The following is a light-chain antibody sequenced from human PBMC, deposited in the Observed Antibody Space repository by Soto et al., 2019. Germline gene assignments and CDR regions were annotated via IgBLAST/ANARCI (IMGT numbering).Light chain of an antibody. V-gene: IGLV2-18*02. CDR3: SSYTSRSTPYV. J-gene: IGLJ1*01. Sequence: QSALTQPPSVSGSPGQSVTISCTGTRSDVGSYNRVSWYQQPPGTAPKLIIYEVNGRPSGVPDRFSGSKSGNTASLTISGLQAEDEADYYCSSYTSRSTPYVFGTGTKVTVL. CDR1: RSDVGSYNR. CDR2: EVN.